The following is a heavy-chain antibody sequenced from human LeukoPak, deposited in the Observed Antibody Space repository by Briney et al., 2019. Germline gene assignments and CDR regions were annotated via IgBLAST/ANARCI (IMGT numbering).Heavy chain of an antibody. J-gene: IGHJ4*02. CDR2: IKSKTDGGTT. CDR1: GGSFSGYY. V-gene: IGHV3-15*01. Sequence: ETLSLTCAVYGGSFSGYYWSWVRQAPGKGLEWVGRIKSKTDGGTTDYAAPVKGRFTISRDDSKNTLYLQMNSLKTEDTAVYYCTTGISENYDILTGYYTTVDYWGQGTLVTVSS. CDR3: TTGISENYDILTGYYTTVDY. D-gene: IGHD3-9*01.